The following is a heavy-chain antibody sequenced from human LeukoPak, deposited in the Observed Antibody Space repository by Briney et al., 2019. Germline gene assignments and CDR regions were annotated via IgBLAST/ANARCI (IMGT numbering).Heavy chain of an antibody. Sequence: PSETLSLTCAVYGGSFSGYYWRWIRQPPGKGLEWIGEINHSGSTNYNPSLKSRVTISVDTSKNQFSLKLSSVTAADTAVYYCASLPPIAGYSSSLYWFDPWGQGTLVTVSS. CDR2: INHSGST. CDR1: GGSFSGYY. V-gene: IGHV4-34*01. D-gene: IGHD6-13*01. J-gene: IGHJ5*02. CDR3: ASLPPIAGYSSSLYWFDP.